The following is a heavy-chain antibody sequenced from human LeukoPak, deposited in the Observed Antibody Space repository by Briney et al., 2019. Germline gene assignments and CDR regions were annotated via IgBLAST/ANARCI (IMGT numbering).Heavy chain of an antibody. CDR2: IRYDGSNK. Sequence: PGGSLRLSCAASGFSFSNYGMHWVRQAPGKGLEWVAFIRYDGSNKYYADSVKGRFTISRDNAKNTLYLQMNSLRAEDTAVYYCARAENWNDVGYFDYWGQGTLVTVSS. J-gene: IGHJ4*02. CDR1: GFSFSNYG. CDR3: ARAENWNDVGYFDY. V-gene: IGHV3-30*02. D-gene: IGHD1-1*01.